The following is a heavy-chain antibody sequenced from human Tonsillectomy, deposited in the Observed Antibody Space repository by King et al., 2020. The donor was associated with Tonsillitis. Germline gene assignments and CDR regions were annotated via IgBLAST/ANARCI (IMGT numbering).Heavy chain of an antibody. D-gene: IGHD3-22*01. V-gene: IGHV4-59*01. Sequence: QVQLQESGPGLVKPSETLSLTCTVSGGSISPYYWTWIRQPPVEGLEWMSYLYLSCSPKSNPPLKGRVTISLDKAKNHLSLRLSSVTAADTAVYYCARATTSYDGSTGYPLIDYWGRGTLVTVSS. J-gene: IGHJ4*02. CDR1: GGSISPYY. CDR2: LYLSCSP. CDR3: ARATTSYDGSTGYPLIDY.